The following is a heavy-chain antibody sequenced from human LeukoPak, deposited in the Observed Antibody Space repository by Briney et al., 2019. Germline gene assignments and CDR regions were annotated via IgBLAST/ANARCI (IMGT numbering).Heavy chain of an antibody. D-gene: IGHD3-3*01. CDR1: GLTVTNAW. Sequence: GGSLRLSCSASGLTVTNAWMNWVRQAPGKGLEWVALISYDGSSEYYADSVKGRFTISRDNSKNTLYLQMNSLRVEDTAVYYCARKGGSRFLGRYKYYGLDVWGQGTTVTVS. CDR2: ISYDGSSE. V-gene: IGHV3-30*03. J-gene: IGHJ6*02. CDR3: ARKGGSRFLGRYKYYGLDV.